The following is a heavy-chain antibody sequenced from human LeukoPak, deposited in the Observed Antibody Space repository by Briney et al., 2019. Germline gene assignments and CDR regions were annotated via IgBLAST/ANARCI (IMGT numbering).Heavy chain of an antibody. J-gene: IGHJ2*01. V-gene: IGHV4-34*01. CDR1: GGSFSGYY. Sequence: PSETLSLTCAVYGGSFSGYYWSWIRQPPGKGLEWIGEINHSGSTNYNPSLKSRVTISVDTSKNQFSLKLSSVTAADTAVYYCARAVVVVVRSQRYFDLWGRGTLVTVSS. D-gene: IGHD2-15*01. CDR2: INHSGST. CDR3: ARAVVVVVRSQRYFDL.